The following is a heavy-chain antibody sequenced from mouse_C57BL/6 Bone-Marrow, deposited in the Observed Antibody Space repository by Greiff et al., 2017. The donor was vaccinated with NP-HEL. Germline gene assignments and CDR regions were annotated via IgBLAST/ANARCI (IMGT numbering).Heavy chain of an antibody. CDR3: ARDEDYYGSSLDY. CDR1: GFSINSDCY. J-gene: IGHJ2*01. D-gene: IGHD1-1*01. CDR2: TFYSGIT. Sequence: VQLKQSGPSLVRPSQTLSLTCTVTGFSINSDCYWIWIRQFPGNKLEYIGYTFYSGITYYNPSLESRTYITRDTSKNQFSLKLSSVTTEDTATYYCARDEDYYGSSLDYWGQGTTLTVSS. V-gene: IGHV3-3*01.